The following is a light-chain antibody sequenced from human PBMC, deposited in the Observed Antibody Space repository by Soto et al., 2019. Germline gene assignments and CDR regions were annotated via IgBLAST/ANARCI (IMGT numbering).Light chain of an antibody. CDR3: QQYNDSFPYT. Sequence: DIQMTQSPSSLSASVGDRVTITCRASQGIGTDLGWYRQKPGRAPERLIYSTSSLQSGVPSRFSGSGSGTEFSLTVSSLQPDDFATYYCQQYNDSFPYTFGQGTKLEIK. J-gene: IGKJ2*01. CDR2: STS. V-gene: IGKV1-17*01. CDR1: QGIGTD.